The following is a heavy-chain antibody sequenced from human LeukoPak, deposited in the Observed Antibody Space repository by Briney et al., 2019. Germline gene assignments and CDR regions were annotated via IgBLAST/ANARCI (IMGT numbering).Heavy chain of an antibody. V-gene: IGHV4-59*01. J-gene: IGHJ3*02. D-gene: IGHD5-24*01. CDR1: GGSISNYY. CDR3: ARDDGGVAFDI. Sequence: SETLSLTCTVSGGSISNYYWSWIRQPPGKGLEWIGDIYYSGSTNYNPSLKSRVTISVDTSKNQFSLKLSSVTAADTAVYYCARDDGGVAFDIWGQGTMVTVSS. CDR2: IYYSGST.